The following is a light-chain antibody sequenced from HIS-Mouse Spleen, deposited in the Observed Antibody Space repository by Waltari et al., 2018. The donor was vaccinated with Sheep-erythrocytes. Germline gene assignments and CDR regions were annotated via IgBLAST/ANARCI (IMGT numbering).Light chain of an antibody. CDR2: DAS. Sequence: EIVLTQSPATLSLSPGERATLSCRASQSVSSYLAWYQQKPGQAPRLLIFDASNRATGIPARFSGSGSGTDFTLTISSLEPEDFAVYYCQQRSNWYTFGQGTSWRSN. J-gene: IGKJ2*01. V-gene: IGKV3-11*01. CDR1: QSVSSY. CDR3: QQRSNWYT.